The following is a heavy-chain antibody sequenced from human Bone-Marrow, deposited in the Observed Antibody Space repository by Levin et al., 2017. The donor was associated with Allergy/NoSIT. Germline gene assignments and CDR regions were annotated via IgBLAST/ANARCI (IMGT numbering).Heavy chain of an antibody. CDR1: GGTFSSFA. CDR2: IHPVFGIR. D-gene: IGHD5-18*01. Sequence: KISCKASGGTFSSFAVNWVRQAPGQGLEWMGGIHPVFGIRNYAQKFQGRVTLIADESTSTAYMELSSLRSEDTAVYYCARLGTAMGLFDDWGQGTPVTVSS. J-gene: IGHJ4*02. CDR3: ARLGTAMGLFDD. V-gene: IGHV1-69*01.